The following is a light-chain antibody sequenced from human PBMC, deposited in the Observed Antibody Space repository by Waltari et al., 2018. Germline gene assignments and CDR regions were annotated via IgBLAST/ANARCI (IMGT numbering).Light chain of an antibody. CDR1: SGAIGTYNS. CDR2: DVN. V-gene: IGLV2-14*03. Sequence: QSALTQPASVSGSPGQSITISCSGTSGAIGTYNSVAWFQQHPGKAPKILIHDVNQRPSGVSDRFTGSKSGYTASLTISGLQAEDEADYYCSSYTRRSTLIFGGGTKVTVL. CDR3: SSYTRRSTLI. J-gene: IGLJ2*01.